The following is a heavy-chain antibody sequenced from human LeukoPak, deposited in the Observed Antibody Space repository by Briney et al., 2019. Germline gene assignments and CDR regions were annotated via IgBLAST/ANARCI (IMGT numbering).Heavy chain of an antibody. CDR3: ARDDYRMSWRVTIFPAFDP. CDR1: GYTFTNYG. D-gene: IGHD3-3*01. CDR2: ISGYNGDT. Sequence: ASVKVSCKASGYTFTNYGISWVRQAPGQGLEWMGWISGYNGDTNYAQKFQGRVTVTTDTSTSTAFMELRSLRSDDTAMYYCARDDYRMSWRVTIFPAFDPWGQGTLVTVSS. J-gene: IGHJ5*02. V-gene: IGHV1-18*01.